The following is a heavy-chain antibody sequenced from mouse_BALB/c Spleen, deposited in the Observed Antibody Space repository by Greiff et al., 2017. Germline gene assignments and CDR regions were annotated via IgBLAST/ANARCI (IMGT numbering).Heavy chain of an antibody. V-gene: IGHV5-17*02. Sequence: EVMLVESGGGLVQPGGSRKLSCAASGFTFSSFGMHWVRQAPEKGLEWVAYISSGSSTIYYADTVKGRFTISRDNPKNTLFLQMTSLRSEDTAMYYCARGAARAYYYAMDYWGQGTSVTVSS. CDR2: ISSGSSTI. CDR1: GFTFSSFG. D-gene: IGHD3-1*01. J-gene: IGHJ4*01. CDR3: ARGAARAYYYAMDY.